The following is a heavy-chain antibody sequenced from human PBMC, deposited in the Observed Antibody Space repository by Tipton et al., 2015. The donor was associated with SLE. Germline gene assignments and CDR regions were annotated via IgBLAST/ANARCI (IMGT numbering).Heavy chain of an antibody. V-gene: IGHV4-4*08. CDR2: IYTSGST. Sequence: TLSLTCTVSGGSISGHYLSWIRQPPGKGLEWIGYIYTSGSTNYNPSLKSRVTISVATSRSQLSLKLTSVTAADTAVYYCARNCGGDCFGAFDVWGQGTMVSVSP. D-gene: IGHD2-21*01. CDR3: ARNCGGDCFGAFDV. CDR1: GGSISGHY. J-gene: IGHJ3*01.